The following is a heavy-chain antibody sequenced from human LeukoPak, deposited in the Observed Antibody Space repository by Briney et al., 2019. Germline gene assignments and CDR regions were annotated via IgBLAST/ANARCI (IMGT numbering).Heavy chain of an antibody. V-gene: IGHV1-24*01. D-gene: IGHD3-16*01. CDR3: AIMIFRVGENYFDY. J-gene: IGHJ4*02. CDR1: GYTVTELF. CDR2: FDPEDGET. Sequence: ASVKVSCKVSGYTVTELFMHWVRQAPGKGLEWMGGFDPEDGETIYAQKFQGRVTMTEDTSTDTAYMELSSLRSEDTAVYYCAIMIFRVGENYFDYWGQGTLVTVSS.